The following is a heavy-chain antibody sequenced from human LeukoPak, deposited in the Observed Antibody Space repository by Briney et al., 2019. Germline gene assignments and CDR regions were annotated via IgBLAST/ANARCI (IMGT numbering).Heavy chain of an antibody. J-gene: IGHJ4*02. CDR1: GGSFSGYY. CDR3: ARGELWYYYDSSGYFYFDY. CDR2: INHSGST. V-gene: IGHV4-34*01. Sequence: PSETLSLTCAVYGGSFSGYYWSWIRQPPGKGLEWIGEINHSGSTNYNPSLKSRVTISVDTSKNQFSLKLSSVTAADTAVYYCARGELWYYYDSSGYFYFDYWGQGTLVTVSS. D-gene: IGHD3-22*01.